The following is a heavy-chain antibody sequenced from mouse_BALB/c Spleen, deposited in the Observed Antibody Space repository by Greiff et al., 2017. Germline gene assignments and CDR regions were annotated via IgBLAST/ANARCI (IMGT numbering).Heavy chain of an antibody. CDR3: TRSDDYDGYAMDY. D-gene: IGHD2-4*01. Sequence: LQQPGSELVRPGASVKLSCKASGYTFTSYWIHWVKQRHGQGLEWIGNIYPGSGSTNYDEKFKSKGTLTVDTSSSTAYMHLSSLTSEDSAVYYCTRSDDYDGYAMDYWGQGTSVTVSS. CDR1: GYTFTSYW. J-gene: IGHJ4*01. V-gene: IGHV1S22*01. CDR2: IYPGSGST.